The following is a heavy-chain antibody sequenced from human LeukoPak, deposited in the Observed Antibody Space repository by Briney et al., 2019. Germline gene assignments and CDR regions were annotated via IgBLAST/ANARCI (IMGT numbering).Heavy chain of an antibody. CDR3: ARDPLYCGSSTCYNYYYAMDV. V-gene: IGHV3-48*02. CDR1: GFTFSSYS. D-gene: IGHD2-2*02. Sequence: GGSLRLSCAVSGFTFSSYSMNWVRQAPGKGLEWVSYMSSSSIIYYADSVRGRFTISRDNVKNSLHLQMNSLRDEDTAVYYCARDPLYCGSSTCYNYYYAMDVWGQGTTVTVSS. CDR2: MSSSSII. J-gene: IGHJ6*02.